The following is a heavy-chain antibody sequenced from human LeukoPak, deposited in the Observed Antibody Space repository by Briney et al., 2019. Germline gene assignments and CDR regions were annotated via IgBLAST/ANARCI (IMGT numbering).Heavy chain of an antibody. J-gene: IGHJ2*01. V-gene: IGHV3-30*18. CDR2: ISDDGSNT. CDR1: GFTLSSFG. Sequence: GGSLRLSCTASGFTLSSFGMHWVRQAPGKRLEWVSGISDDGSNTYYADSVKGRFTISRDSSKNTLYLQLNSLRTEDTAVYYCAKDADTATIIYWYFDLWGRGTLVTVSS. CDR3: AKDADTATIIYWYFDL. D-gene: IGHD5-18*01.